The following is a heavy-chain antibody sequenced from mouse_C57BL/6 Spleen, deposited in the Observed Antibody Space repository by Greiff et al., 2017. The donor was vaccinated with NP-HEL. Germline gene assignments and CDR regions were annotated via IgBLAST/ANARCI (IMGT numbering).Heavy chain of an antibody. Sequence: QVQLQQSGAELAKPGASVKLSCKASGYTFNSSWMHWVKQRPGQGLEWIGYINPSSGYTKYYQKFKDKATLTADTPSSTAYMQLSSLTYEDSAVYYCAIRCFTTVVAGSYFDYWGQGTTLTVSS. D-gene: IGHD1-1*01. CDR3: AIRCFTTVVAGSYFDY. V-gene: IGHV1-7*01. J-gene: IGHJ2*01. CDR1: GYTFNSSW. CDR2: INPSSGYT.